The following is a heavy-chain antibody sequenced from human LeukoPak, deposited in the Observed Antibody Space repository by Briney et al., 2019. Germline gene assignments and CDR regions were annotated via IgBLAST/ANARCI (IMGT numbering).Heavy chain of an antibody. D-gene: IGHD1-26*01. CDR2: ISSGGGTV. CDR3: ARVIIVGATGI. CDR1: GFTFSSYE. J-gene: IGHJ3*02. V-gene: IGHV3-48*03. Sequence: GGSLRLSCAASGFTFSSYEMNWVRQAPGKGLEWVSYISSGGGTVYYADSVKGRFAISRDNAKNSLYLHMISLRAEDTAVYYCARVIIVGATGIWGQGTMVTVSS.